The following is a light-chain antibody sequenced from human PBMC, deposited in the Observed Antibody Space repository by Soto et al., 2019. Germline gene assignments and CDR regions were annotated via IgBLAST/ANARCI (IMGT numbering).Light chain of an antibody. V-gene: IGKV1-39*01. CDR1: QSISSY. CDR3: QQSYSTPYT. J-gene: IGKJ2*01. Sequence: DIQMTQSPSSLSASVGDRVTITFRASQSISSYLNWYQQKPGKAPKLLIYAASSLQSGVPSRFSGSGSGTAFTLTISSLQPEDFPTYYCQQSYSTPYTFGQGTKLEIK. CDR2: AAS.